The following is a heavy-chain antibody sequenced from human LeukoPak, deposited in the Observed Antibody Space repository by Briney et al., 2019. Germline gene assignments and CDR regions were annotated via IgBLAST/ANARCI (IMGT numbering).Heavy chain of an antibody. D-gene: IGHD7-27*01. V-gene: IGHV1-2*06. J-gene: IGHJ4*02. CDR1: GYSFTGYY. Sequence: GASVRVSCKAAGYSFTGYYMYRVRQAPGQWLEWMGRNNPNSGGTNYAQKFQGRVTMTRDTSISTAYMELSRLRSDDTAVYYCARVPPGEGRQYYFDYWGQGTLVTVSS. CDR3: ARVPPGEGRQYYFDY. CDR2: NNPNSGGT.